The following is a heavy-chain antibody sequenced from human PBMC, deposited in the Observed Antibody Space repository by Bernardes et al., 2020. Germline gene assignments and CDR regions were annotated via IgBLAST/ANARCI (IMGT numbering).Heavy chain of an antibody. CDR1: GFTVSSNH. J-gene: IGHJ4*02. Sequence: GGSLRLSCAVSGFTVSSNHMGWVRQAPGSGLEWVSVMYSGGSAYYADSVKGRFTISRDSSKNTLYLQMDTLRAEDTAVYYCARGRASTSFFDSWGQGTLVTVSS. CDR3: ARGRASTSFFDS. V-gene: IGHV3-53*01. CDR2: MYSGGSA.